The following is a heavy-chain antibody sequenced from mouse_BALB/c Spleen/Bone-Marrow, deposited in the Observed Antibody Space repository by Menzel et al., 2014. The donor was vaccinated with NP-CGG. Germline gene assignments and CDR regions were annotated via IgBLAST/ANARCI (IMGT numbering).Heavy chain of an antibody. CDR2: ISFDGTN. CDR3: ARGNYYWFAY. CDR1: GYSIASGFY. D-gene: IGHD1-1*01. J-gene: IGHJ3*01. Sequence: EVQVVESGPGLVKPSQSLSLTCSVTGYSIASGFYWNWIRQFPGNKLEWMGYISFDGTNNYDPSLKNRISITRDTSKNQFFLKLNSVTAEDTATYYCARGNYYWFAYWGQGTLVTVSA. V-gene: IGHV3-6*02.